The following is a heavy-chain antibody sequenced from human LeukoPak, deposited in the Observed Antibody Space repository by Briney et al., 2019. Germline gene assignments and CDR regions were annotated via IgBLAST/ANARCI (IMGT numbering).Heavy chain of an antibody. CDR1: GGSISSYY. Sequence: SETLSLTCTVSGGSISSYYWSWIRQPPGKGLEWIGYIYYSGSTNYNPSLKSRVTISVDTSNNYLSLKLSSVTAADTAAYYCARAYDSSGPFDYWGQGTLVTVSS. J-gene: IGHJ4*02. D-gene: IGHD3-22*01. V-gene: IGHV4-59*01. CDR3: ARAYDSSGPFDY. CDR2: IYYSGST.